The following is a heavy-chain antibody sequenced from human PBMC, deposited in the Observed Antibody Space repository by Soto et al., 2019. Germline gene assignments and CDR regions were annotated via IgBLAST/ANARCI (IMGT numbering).Heavy chain of an antibody. D-gene: IGHD1-26*01. V-gene: IGHV3-30*03. CDR3: ARDRRLYYSDAFDI. Sequence: QVQLVESGGGVVQPGRSLRLSCAASGFTFSIYGMHWVRNATGKGLEWVAMISFDGSEKYYTDSVKGRFHISRDSSKNTMYLKMDSLRVEATAVYYCARDRRLYYSDAFDIWGQGTTVTVSS. CDR1: GFTFSIYG. J-gene: IGHJ3*02. CDR2: ISFDGSEK.